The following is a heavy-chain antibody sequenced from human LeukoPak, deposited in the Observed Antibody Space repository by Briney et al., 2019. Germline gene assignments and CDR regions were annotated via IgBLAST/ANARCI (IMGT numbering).Heavy chain of an antibody. CDR2: ISDSGGSA. CDR3: AKNWNYADY. CDR1: GFTFSTYA. J-gene: IGHJ4*02. V-gene: IGHV3-23*01. D-gene: IGHD1-1*01. Sequence: GGSLRLSCAASGFTFSTYAMSWVRQAPGKGLEWVSAISDSGGSAYYADSVKGRFTISRDNSKNTLYLQMNSLRAEDTAVYYCAKNWNYADYWGQGTLVTVSS.